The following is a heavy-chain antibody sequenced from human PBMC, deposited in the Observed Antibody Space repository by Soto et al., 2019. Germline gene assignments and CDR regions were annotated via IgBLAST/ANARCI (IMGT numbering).Heavy chain of an antibody. Sequence: PGGSLRLSCEASGFTFSSYAMSWVRQAPGKGLEWVSAISGSGGSTYYADSVKGRFTISRDNSKNTLYLQMNSLRAEDTAVYYCAKLGDYYDSSDQHGAFDIWGQGTMVTVSS. CDR2: ISGSGGST. D-gene: IGHD3-22*01. J-gene: IGHJ3*02. V-gene: IGHV3-23*01. CDR3: AKLGDYYDSSDQHGAFDI. CDR1: GFTFSSYA.